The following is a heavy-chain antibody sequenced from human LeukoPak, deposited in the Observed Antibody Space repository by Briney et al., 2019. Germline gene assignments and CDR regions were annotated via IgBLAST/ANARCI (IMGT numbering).Heavy chain of an antibody. CDR2: ISSSGSTI. V-gene: IGHV3-48*04. J-gene: IGHJ6*02. CDR3: ARVSSSWAGYYYYGMDV. CDR1: GFTFSSYA. D-gene: IGHD6-13*01. Sequence: GGSLRLSCAASGFTFSSYAMSWVRQAPGKGLEWVSYISSSGSTIYYADSVKGRFTISRDNAKNSLYLQMNSLRAEDTAVYYCARVSSSWAGYYYYGMDVWGQGTTVTVSS.